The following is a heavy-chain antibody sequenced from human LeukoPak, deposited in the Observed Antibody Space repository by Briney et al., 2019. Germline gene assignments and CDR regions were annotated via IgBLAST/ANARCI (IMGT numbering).Heavy chain of an antibody. CDR2: ISSSRSTT. CDR1: GFTFNYAW. V-gene: IGHV3-48*02. Sequence: PGGSLRLSCAASGFTFNYAWMNWVRQAPGKGLEWVSYISSSRSTTYYADSVKGRFAISRDNAKNSLYLQMNSLRDEDTAVYYCARGGSGYGDYYYFYGLDVWGQGTTVTVSS. CDR3: ARGGSGYGDYYYFYGLDV. D-gene: IGHD3-22*01. J-gene: IGHJ6*02.